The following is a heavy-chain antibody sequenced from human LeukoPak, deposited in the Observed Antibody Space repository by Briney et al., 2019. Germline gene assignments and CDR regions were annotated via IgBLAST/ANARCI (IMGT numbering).Heavy chain of an antibody. V-gene: IGHV5-51*01. J-gene: IGHJ4*02. D-gene: IGHD6-13*01. Sequence: GESLKISCKGSGYNFTSYWIGWVRQMPGKGLKWMGIIYPGDSDTRYSPSFQGQVTISADKSISTAYLQWSSLKASDTAMYYCARLLRNIAAAVYYFDYWGQGTLVTVSS. CDR3: ARLLRNIAAAVYYFDY. CDR2: IYPGDSDT. CDR1: GYNFTSYW.